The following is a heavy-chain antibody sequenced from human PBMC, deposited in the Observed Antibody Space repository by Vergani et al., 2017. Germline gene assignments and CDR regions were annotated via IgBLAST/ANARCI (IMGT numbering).Heavy chain of an antibody. J-gene: IGHJ6*02. D-gene: IGHD3-10*01. Sequence: DVHLAESGGGFFQPGGSLRLSCSASGFSFNSYWMHWVRQVPGKGLLWVSRIKSDGSITAYADSVKGRFPISRDNAKSSLYLQMNSLRAEDTGVYYCARIRYYLGSESYPYYYYSGFDVWGQGTAVTVS. V-gene: IGHV3-74*03. CDR3: ARIRYYLGSESYPYYYYSGFDV. CDR1: GFSFNSYW. CDR2: IKSDGSIT.